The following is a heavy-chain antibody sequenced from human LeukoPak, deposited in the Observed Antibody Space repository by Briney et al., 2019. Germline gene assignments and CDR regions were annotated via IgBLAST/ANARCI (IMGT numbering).Heavy chain of an antibody. D-gene: IGHD3-10*01. CDR3: ARHQRPPSITMVRGLPDY. J-gene: IGHJ4*02. V-gene: IGHV5-51*01. CDR2: IYPSNSDT. CDR1: GYRFTSYW. Sequence: GESLKISCKGSGYRFTSYWIGWVRQMPGKGLEWMGIIYPSNSDTRYSPSFQGQVTISADKSISTAYLQWSSLKASDTAMYYCARHQRPPSITMVRGLPDYWGQGTLVTVSS.